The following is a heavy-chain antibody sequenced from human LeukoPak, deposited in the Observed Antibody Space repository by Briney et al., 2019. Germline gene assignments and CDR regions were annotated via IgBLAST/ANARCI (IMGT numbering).Heavy chain of an antibody. CDR1: GFTFGSHG. Sequence: GGSLRLSCEASGFTFGSHGMYWFRQAPGTGLEGVAGIFGSGGSPHYADPVKGRFTISRDNSRNTVYLQINSLRAEDTAVYYCGKTTVGYSSGQKPAWPVDYWGQGTLVTVSS. J-gene: IGHJ4*02. CDR2: IFGSGGSP. CDR3: GKTTVGYSSGQKPAWPVDY. D-gene: IGHD5-18*01. V-gene: IGHV3-23*01.